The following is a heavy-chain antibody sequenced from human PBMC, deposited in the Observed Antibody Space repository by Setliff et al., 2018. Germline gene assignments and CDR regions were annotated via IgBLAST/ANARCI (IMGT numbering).Heavy chain of an antibody. CDR3: GRDVFDFRTGQGGP. CDR1: GFTFSGYA. D-gene: IGHD3-3*01. V-gene: IGHV3-21*06. CDR2: ISGIGTDT. J-gene: IGHJ5*02. Sequence: GGSLRLSCVASGFTFSGYAMTWVRQAPGKGLEWVSAISGIGTDTYYGDSVKGRFTVSRDNAKNSLSPQLNDLRVEATSVYYCGRDVFDFRTGQGGPWGQGTRVTVSS.